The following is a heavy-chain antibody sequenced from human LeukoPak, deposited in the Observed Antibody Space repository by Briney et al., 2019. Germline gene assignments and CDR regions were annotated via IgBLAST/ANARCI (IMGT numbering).Heavy chain of an antibody. CDR3: AKDVSGSWYYALDI. J-gene: IGHJ3*02. CDR1: GFTFSSFP. Sequence: PGGSLRLSCAASGFTFSSFPMSWVRQAPGKGLEWVSTISGSGRVTYYADSVKGRFTISRDNSKNTLYLQVNSLRAEDTAVYYCAKDVSGSWYYALDIWGQGTMVTVSS. D-gene: IGHD6-13*01. V-gene: IGHV3-23*01. CDR2: ISGSGRVT.